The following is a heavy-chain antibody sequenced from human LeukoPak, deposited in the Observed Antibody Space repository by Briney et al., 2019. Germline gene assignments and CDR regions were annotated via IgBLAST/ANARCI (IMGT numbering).Heavy chain of an antibody. J-gene: IGHJ4*02. V-gene: IGHV3-73*01. D-gene: IGHD6-13*01. CDR2: IRSKANSYAT. Sequence: GGSLRLSCAASGFTFSGSALHWVRQASGKGLEWVGRIRSKANSYATAYAASVKGRFTISRDDSKNTAYLQMNSLKTEDTAVYYCTRYIAAVGKVNWGQGTLVTVSS. CDR1: GFTFSGSA. CDR3: TRYIAAVGKVN.